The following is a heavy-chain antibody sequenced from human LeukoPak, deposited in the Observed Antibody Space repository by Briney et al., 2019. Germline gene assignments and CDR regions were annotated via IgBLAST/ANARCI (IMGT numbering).Heavy chain of an antibody. V-gene: IGHV3-23*01. D-gene: IGHD1-26*01. CDR1: GFTFSSSA. Sequence: GGSLRLSCSASGFTFSSSARSWVPQVPGKGLELVSGISASGGSTSYADSVRGRITISRDNPKNKLDVQMNSLRDEAMAVYYCAKDQRWESPLDHDAWGQGTLVTVAS. J-gene: IGHJ5*02. CDR2: ISASGGST. CDR3: AKDQRWESPLDHDA.